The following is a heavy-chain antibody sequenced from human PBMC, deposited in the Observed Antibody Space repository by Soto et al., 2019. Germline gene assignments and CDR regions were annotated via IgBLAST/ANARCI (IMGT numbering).Heavy chain of an antibody. CDR3: ARAIYSSPSNLNLHS. J-gene: IGHJ4*02. V-gene: IGHV1-3*01. D-gene: IGHD6-6*01. CDR1: GYTFTTYP. Sequence: ASVKVSCKASGYTFTTYPVHWVRQAPGQNFEWMGLINAGSGTTKYSQNFQGRVTISRDTSANTAYMELSSLRSDDTAVYYCARAIYSSPSNLNLHSWGQGTLVTVSS. CDR2: INAGSGTT.